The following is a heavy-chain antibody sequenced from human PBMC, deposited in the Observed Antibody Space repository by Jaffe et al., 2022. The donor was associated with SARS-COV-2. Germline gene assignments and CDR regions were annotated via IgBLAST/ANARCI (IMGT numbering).Heavy chain of an antibody. J-gene: IGHJ3*02. Sequence: EAQLVESGGGLVQPGGSLRLSCAASGFTFSSYWTSWVRQAPGKGLEWVASIKEDGSEKSYVDPVKGRFTISRDNAENSLYLQMDSLRAEDTAVYYCARGNDFSIWGQGTMVTVSS. CDR1: GFTFSSYW. CDR2: IKEDGSEK. CDR3: ARGNDFSI. V-gene: IGHV3-7*03.